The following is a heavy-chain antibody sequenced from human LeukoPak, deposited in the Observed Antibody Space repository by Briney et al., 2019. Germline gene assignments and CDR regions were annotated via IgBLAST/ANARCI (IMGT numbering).Heavy chain of an antibody. J-gene: IGHJ4*02. CDR2: IGTAGDT. CDR1: GFTFSSYD. Sequence: GGSLRLSCAASGFTFSSYDMHWVRQATGKGLEWVSAIGTAGDTYYPGSVKGRFTISRENAKNSLYLQMNSLRAEDTAVYYCARGRAGRSSSFDYWGQGTLVTVSS. V-gene: IGHV3-13*01. CDR3: ARGRAGRSSSFDY. D-gene: IGHD6-6*01.